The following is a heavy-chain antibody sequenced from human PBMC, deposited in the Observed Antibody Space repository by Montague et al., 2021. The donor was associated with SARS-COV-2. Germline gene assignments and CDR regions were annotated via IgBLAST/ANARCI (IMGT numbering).Heavy chain of an antibody. D-gene: IGHD3-10*01. CDR2: INHSGST. J-gene: IGHJ4*02. V-gene: IGHV4-34*01. Sequence: SETLSLTCAVSSGSFRGYYWSWIRQPPGKGLEWIGEINHSGSTTYNPSLESRVSISVDTSKNRFSLRVTSVTAADTAVYYCARDVRYYYDQWGQGILVTVSA. CDR1: SGSFRGYY. CDR3: ARDVRYYYDQ.